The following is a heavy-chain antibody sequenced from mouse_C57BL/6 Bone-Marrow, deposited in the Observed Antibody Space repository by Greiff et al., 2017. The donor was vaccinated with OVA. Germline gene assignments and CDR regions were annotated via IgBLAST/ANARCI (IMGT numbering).Heavy chain of an antibody. CDR1: GFTFSDYY. Sequence: EVMLVESEGGLVQPGSSMKLSCTASGFTFSDYYMAWVRQVPEKGLEWVANINYDGSSTYYLDSLKSRFIISRDNAKNILYLQMSSLKSEDTAAYYCARSGNDRLWYFDVWGTGTTVTVSS. V-gene: IGHV5-16*01. D-gene: IGHD2-2*01. CDR3: ARSGNDRLWYFDV. J-gene: IGHJ1*03. CDR2: INYDGSST.